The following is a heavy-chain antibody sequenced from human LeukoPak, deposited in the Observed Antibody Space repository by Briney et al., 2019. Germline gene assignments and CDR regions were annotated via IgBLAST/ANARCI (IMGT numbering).Heavy chain of an antibody. Sequence: SGGFLRLSCAASGFTFSSYWMHWVRHAPVKGLVWVSRINSDGSSTSYADSVKGRFTISRDNAKNTLYLQMNSLRAEDTAVYYCARARRTYNWFDPWGQGTLVTVSS. CDR3: ARARRTYNWFDP. CDR1: GFTFSSYW. J-gene: IGHJ5*02. CDR2: INSDGSST. V-gene: IGHV3-74*01.